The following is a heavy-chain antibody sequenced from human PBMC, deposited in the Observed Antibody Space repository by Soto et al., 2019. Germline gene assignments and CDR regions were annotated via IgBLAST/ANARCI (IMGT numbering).Heavy chain of an antibody. CDR2: TYYRSKWYN. CDR1: GDSVSSNSAA. Sequence: SQTLSLTCATSGDSVSSNSAAWNWIRQSPSRGLEWLGRTYYRSKWYNDYAVSVKSRITINPDTSKNQFSLQLNSVTPEDTAVYYCARGSGTIYRQAFDIWGQGTMVTVSS. D-gene: IGHD3-10*01. J-gene: IGHJ3*02. V-gene: IGHV6-1*01. CDR3: ARGSGTIYRQAFDI.